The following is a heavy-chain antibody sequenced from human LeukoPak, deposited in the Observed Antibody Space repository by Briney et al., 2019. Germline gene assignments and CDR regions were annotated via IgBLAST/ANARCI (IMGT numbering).Heavy chain of an antibody. CDR2: IYYSGST. CDR3: ASYRDISYYFDY. Sequence: PGGSLRLSCAASGFTFSSYAMSWIRQPPGKGLEWIGSIYYSGSTYYNPSLKSRVTISVDTSKNQFSLKLSSVTAADTAVYYCASYRDISYYFDYWGQGTLVTVSS. V-gene: IGHV4-39*01. D-gene: IGHD3-16*02. CDR1: GFTFSSYA. J-gene: IGHJ4*02.